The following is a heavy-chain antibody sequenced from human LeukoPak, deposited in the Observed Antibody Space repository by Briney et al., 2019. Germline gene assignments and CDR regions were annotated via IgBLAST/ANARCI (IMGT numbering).Heavy chain of an antibody. CDR1: GFMFSSYW. CDR3: ARDQAYCGGDCYPDY. D-gene: IGHD2-21*02. V-gene: IGHV3-48*04. CDR2: ISSSSSTI. J-gene: IGHJ4*02. Sequence: QPGGSLRLSCAASGFMFSSYWMTWVRQAPGKGLEWVSYISSSSSTIYYADSVKGRFTISRDNAKNSLYLQMNSLRAEDTAVYYCARDQAYCGGDCYPDYWGQGTLVTVSS.